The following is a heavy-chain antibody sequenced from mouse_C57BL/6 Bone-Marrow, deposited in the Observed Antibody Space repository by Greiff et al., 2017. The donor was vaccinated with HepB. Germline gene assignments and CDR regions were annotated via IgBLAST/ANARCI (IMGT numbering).Heavy chain of an antibody. Sequence: EVQLQESGPGLVKPSQSLSLTCSVTGYSITSGYYWNWIRQLPGNKLEWMGYISYDGSNNYNPSLKNRISITRDTSKNQFFLQLNSVTTEDTATYYCASTGKGFAYWGQGTLVTVSA. CDR2: ISYDGSN. D-gene: IGHD4-1*01. CDR3: ASTGKGFAY. CDR1: GYSITSGYY. V-gene: IGHV3-6*01. J-gene: IGHJ3*01.